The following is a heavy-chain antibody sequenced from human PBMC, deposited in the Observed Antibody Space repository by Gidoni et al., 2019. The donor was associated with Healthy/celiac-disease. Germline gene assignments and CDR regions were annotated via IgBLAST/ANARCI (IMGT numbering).Heavy chain of an antibody. Sequence: QVQLQQWGAGLLKPSETLSLTCAVYGGSFSGYYWSWIRQPPGKGLEWIGEINHSGSTNYNPSLKSRVTISVDTSKNQFSLKLSSVTAADTAVYYCARDRLRYFDWFNNWFDPWGQGTLVTVSS. J-gene: IGHJ5*02. CDR3: ARDRLRYFDWFNNWFDP. CDR1: GGSFSGYY. V-gene: IGHV4-34*01. D-gene: IGHD3-9*01. CDR2: INHSGST.